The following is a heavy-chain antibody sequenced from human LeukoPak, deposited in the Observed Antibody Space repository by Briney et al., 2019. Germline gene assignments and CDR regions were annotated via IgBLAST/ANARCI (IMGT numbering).Heavy chain of an antibody. D-gene: IGHD6-19*01. Sequence: PGGSLRLSCAASGFTFSSYAMSWVRQAPGKGLEWVSAISGSGGSTYYADSVKGRFTISRDNSKNTLYLQMNSLRAEDTAVYYCAKDLGSGWFDYYYGMDVWGQGTTATVSS. J-gene: IGHJ6*02. V-gene: IGHV3-23*01. CDR2: ISGSGGST. CDR3: AKDLGSGWFDYYYGMDV. CDR1: GFTFSSYA.